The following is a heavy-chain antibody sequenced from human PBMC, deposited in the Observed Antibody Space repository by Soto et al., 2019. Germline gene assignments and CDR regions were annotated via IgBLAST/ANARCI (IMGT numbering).Heavy chain of an antibody. CDR3: ARGTYCGSDCYWTLDY. CDR2: FYYGETT. Sequence: SEARSRTCAVGVASMSDYFWTWVRQPPGKGLEWIGYFYYGETTNKKSSLNSRFTVSVDTSKSQFSLKVTSVTTADTAVYYCARGTYCGSDCYWTLDYWGQGKMVTVSS. J-gene: IGHJ4*02. V-gene: IGHV4-59*01. CDR1: VASMSDYF. D-gene: IGHD2-21*02.